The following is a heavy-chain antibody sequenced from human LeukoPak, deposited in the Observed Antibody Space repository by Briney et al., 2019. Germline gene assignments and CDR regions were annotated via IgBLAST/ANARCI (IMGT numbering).Heavy chain of an antibody. CDR3: ARSPYCGGDCYPTEFDY. D-gene: IGHD2-21*02. CDR1: GGSISSSNYY. CDR2: IYYSGST. J-gene: IGHJ4*02. V-gene: IGHV4-39*07. Sequence: PSETLSLTCTVSGGSISSSNYYWGWIRQPPGKGLEWIGSIYYSGSTYYNASLKSRVTISVDTSKNQFSLKLSSVTAADAAVYYCARSPYCGGDCYPTEFDYWGQGTLVTVSS.